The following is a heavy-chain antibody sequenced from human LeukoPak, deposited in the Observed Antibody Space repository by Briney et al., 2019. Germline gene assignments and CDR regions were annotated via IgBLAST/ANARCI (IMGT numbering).Heavy chain of an antibody. V-gene: IGHV4-59*08. D-gene: IGHD6-19*01. CDR2: VYYSGST. Sequence: ASETLSLTCTASGGSINSYYWSWIRQPPGKGLEWIGYVYYSGSTNYNPSLKSRVGISVDRSKNQFSLRLTSVTAADTAVYYCATRIVVAGFDHWGQGTLVTVSS. J-gene: IGHJ5*02. CDR3: ATRIVVAGFDH. CDR1: GGSINSYY.